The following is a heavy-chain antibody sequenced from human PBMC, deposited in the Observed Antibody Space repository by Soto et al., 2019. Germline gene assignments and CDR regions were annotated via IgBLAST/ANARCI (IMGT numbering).Heavy chain of an antibody. J-gene: IGHJ6*02. CDR3: AKDGSGSLKIYYYGMDV. D-gene: IGHD3-10*01. V-gene: IGHV3-30*18. Sequence: QVQLVESGGGVVQPGRSLRLSCAASGFTLSSYGMHWVRQAPGKGLEWVAVISYDGSNKYYADSVKGRFTISRDNSKNTLYLQMNSLRAEDTAVYYCAKDGSGSLKIYYYGMDVWGQGTTVTVSS. CDR1: GFTLSSYG. CDR2: ISYDGSNK.